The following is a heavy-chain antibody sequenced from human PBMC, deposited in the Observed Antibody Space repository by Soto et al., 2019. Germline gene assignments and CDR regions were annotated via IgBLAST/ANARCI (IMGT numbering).Heavy chain of an antibody. D-gene: IGHD3-16*02. V-gene: IGHV3-33*06. J-gene: IGHJ3*01. CDR3: AKDWGGSYTRGGYFDV. CDR2: IWYDGSNA. CDR1: GFTFSRSG. Sequence: QIQLVESGGGVVQPGGSLRLSCAASGFTFSRSGMHWVRQAPGKGLEWVAVIWYDGSNAYYADSVRGRFTICRDNLRNTQSLQMNRLRVEDTAIYYCAKDWGGSYTRGGYFDVWGQGAMVTVSS.